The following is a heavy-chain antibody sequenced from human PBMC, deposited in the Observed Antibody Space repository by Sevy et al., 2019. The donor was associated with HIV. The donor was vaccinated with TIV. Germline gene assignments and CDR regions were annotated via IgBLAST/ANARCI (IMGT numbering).Heavy chain of an antibody. V-gene: IGHV3-48*02. CDR1: GFTFSSYS. J-gene: IGHJ4*02. CDR3: SRAKNYDFWSGSPLFDY. CDR2: ISSSSSTI. D-gene: IGHD3-3*01. Sequence: GGSLRLSCAASGFTFSSYSMNWVRQAPGKGLEWVSYISSSSSTIYYADSVKGRFTISRDNAKNSLYLQMNSLRDEDTAVYYCSRAKNYDFWSGSPLFDYWGQGTLVTVSS.